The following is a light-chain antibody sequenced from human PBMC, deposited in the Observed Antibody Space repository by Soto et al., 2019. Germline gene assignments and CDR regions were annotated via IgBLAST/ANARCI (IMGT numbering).Light chain of an antibody. CDR2: YVS. V-gene: IGLV2-14*01. J-gene: IGLJ2*01. CDR3: SSYTSRSTVI. CDR1: SSDVGGYNY. Sequence: QSALTQPASVSGSPGQSITISCTGTSSDVGGYNYVSWYLLHPGKAPKLIIYYVSERPSGISNRFSDSKSGYTASLTISGLQAEDEGDYYCSSYTSRSTVIFGGGTKLTVL.